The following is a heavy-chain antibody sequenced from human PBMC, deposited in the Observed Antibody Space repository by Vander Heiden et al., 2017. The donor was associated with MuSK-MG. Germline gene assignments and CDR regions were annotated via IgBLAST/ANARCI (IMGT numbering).Heavy chain of an antibody. J-gene: IGHJ6*02. D-gene: IGHD2-15*01. V-gene: IGHV1-69*01. CDR3: ARDSPHIVVVVAGDYYYGMDV. CDR1: GGTFSSYA. Sequence: QVQLVQSGAEVKKPGSSVKVSCKASGGTFSSYAFSWVRQAPGQGLEWMGGIIPIFGTANYAQKFQGRVTITADESTSTAYMELSSLRSEDTAVYYCARDSPHIVVVVAGDYYYGMDVWGQGTTVTVSS. CDR2: IIPIFGTA.